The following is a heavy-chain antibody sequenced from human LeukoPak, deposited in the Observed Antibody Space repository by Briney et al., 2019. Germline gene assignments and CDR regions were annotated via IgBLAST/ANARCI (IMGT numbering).Heavy chain of an antibody. CDR2: IKRDGSET. D-gene: IGHD1-26*01. CDR1: GFTFSTYW. CDR3: ARHSGTYYDY. J-gene: IGHJ4*02. Sequence: PGGSLRLSCAASGFTFSTYWMTWVRQAPGKGLEWVANIKRDGSETYYVDSVKGRFTISRDNAKNSLSLQMNSLRAEGTAVYYCARHSGTYYDYWGQGTLVTVSS. V-gene: IGHV3-7*01.